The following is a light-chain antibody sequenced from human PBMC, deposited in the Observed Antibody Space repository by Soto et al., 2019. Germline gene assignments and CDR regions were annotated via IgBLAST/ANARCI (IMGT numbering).Light chain of an antibody. V-gene: IGLV2-14*02. Sequence: QSALTQPASMSGAPGQSITISCTGTNNDVVNFDLVSWYQQHPGKAPKLIIYEGSKRPSGISTRFSGSKSGNTASVTISGLQAEDEADYYCSSYTSGSVLFGGGTKVTVL. CDR3: SSYTSGSVL. CDR1: NNDVVNFDL. J-gene: IGLJ2*01. CDR2: EGS.